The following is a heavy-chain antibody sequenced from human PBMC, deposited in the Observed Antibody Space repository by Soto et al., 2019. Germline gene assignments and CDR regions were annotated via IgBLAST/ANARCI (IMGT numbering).Heavy chain of an antibody. CDR1: GYTFLHYG. CDR2: ISAYNDER. CDR3: ASEARTLRIYAPVDL. Sequence: QIQLVQSGGEVKKPGASVKVSCKASGYTFLHYGISWVRQAPGQGLQWVGWISAYNDERNYAQNFQDRLTLTTDPSTSTAFLELRSRTSDDTAVDFCASEARTLRIYAPVDLWGQGTMVTVSS. J-gene: IGHJ3*01. V-gene: IGHV1-18*01. D-gene: IGHD4-17*01.